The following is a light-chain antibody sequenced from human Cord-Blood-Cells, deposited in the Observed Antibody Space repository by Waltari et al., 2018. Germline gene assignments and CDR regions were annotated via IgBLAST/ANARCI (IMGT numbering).Light chain of an antibody. CDR2: KAS. CDR3: QQYNSYPALT. Sequence: DIQMTQSPSTLSASVGERVTITCRASQSISSWVAWYQQKPGKAPKLLIYKASSLESGVPSRFSGSGSGTEFTLTISSLQPDDFATYYCQQYNSYPALTFGGGTKVEIK. V-gene: IGKV1-5*03. CDR1: QSISSW. J-gene: IGKJ4*01.